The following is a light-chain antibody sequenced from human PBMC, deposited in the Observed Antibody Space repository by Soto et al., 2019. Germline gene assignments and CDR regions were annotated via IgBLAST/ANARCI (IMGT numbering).Light chain of an antibody. CDR3: TSYTSSSTYV. J-gene: IGLJ1*01. V-gene: IGLV2-14*03. CDR1: SSDVGGYNY. CDR2: DVT. Sequence: QSVLTQPASVSGSPGQSITISCTGTSSDVGGYNYVFWYQHPPGKAPKLMNYDVTNRPSGVSNRFSVSKPGHPPPLPISGLQAEDEADYCCTSYTSSSTYVFGTGTKVTVL.